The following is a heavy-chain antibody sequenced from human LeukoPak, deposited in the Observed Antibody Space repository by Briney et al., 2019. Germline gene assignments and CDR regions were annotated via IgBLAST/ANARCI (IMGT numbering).Heavy chain of an antibody. D-gene: IGHD3-22*01. J-gene: IGHJ4*02. CDR3: ASTYYYDSGPYFDY. CDR2: IYYSGST. V-gene: IGHV4-59*01. Sequence: SETLSLTCTVSGGSISSYYWSWIRQPPGKGLEWIGYIYYSGSTNYNPSLKSRVTISVDTSKNQFSLKLSSVTAADTAVYYCASTYYYDSGPYFDYWGQGTLVTVSS. CDR1: GGSISSYY.